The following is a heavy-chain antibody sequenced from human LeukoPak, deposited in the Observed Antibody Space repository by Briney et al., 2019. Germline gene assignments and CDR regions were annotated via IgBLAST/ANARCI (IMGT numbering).Heavy chain of an antibody. V-gene: IGHV1-69*05. CDR1: GGTFSSYA. CDR2: IIPIFGTA. J-gene: IGHJ6*03. Sequence: SVKVSCKASGGTFSSYAISWVRQAPGQGLEWMGGIIPIFGTANYAQQFQGRVTITTDESTSTAYMELSSLRSEDTAVYYCARFGSPEEYYYGSGSPYYYYMDVWGKGTTVTVSS. CDR3: ARFGSPEEYYYGSGSPYYYYMDV. D-gene: IGHD3-10*01.